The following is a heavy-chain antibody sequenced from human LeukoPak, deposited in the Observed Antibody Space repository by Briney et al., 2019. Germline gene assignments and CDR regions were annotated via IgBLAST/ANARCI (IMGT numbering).Heavy chain of an antibody. CDR2: ISAYNGNT. CDR1: GYTFTSYG. J-gene: IGHJ3*02. D-gene: IGHD5-18*01. CDR3: AAGLDTAMADAFDI. Sequence: ASVKVSCKASGYTFTSYGISWVRQAPGQGLEWMGWISAYNGNTNYAQKLQGRVTMTTDTSTSTAYMELRSLRSDDTAVYYCAAGLDTAMADAFDIWGQGTMVTVSS. V-gene: IGHV1-18*01.